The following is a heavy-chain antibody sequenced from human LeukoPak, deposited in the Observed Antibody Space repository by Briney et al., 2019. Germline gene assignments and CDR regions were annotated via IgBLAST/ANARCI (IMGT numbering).Heavy chain of an antibody. J-gene: IGHJ3*02. CDR2: IYYSGST. Sequence: PSETPSLTCTVSGGSISSSSYYWGWIRQPPGKGLEWIGSIYYSGSTYYNPSLKSRVTISVDTSKNQFSLKLSSVTAADTAVYYCAKEYGDFPEALDIWGQGTMVTVSS. V-gene: IGHV4-39*05. D-gene: IGHD4-17*01. CDR1: GGSISSSSYY. CDR3: AKEYGDFPEALDI.